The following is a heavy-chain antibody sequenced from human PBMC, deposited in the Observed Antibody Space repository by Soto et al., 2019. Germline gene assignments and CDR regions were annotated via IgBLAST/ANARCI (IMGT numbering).Heavy chain of an antibody. J-gene: IGHJ5*02. CDR1: GCSVSSGSYY. V-gene: IGHV4-61*01. D-gene: IGHD4-17*01. CDR3: ARDLYGEGWFDP. Sequence: SSETLSLTCTVSGCSVSSGSYYWSWIRQPPGKGLEWIGYIYYSGSTNYNPSLKSRVTISVDTSKNQFSLKLSSVTAADTAVYYCARDLYGEGWFDPWGQGTLVTVSS. CDR2: IYYSGST.